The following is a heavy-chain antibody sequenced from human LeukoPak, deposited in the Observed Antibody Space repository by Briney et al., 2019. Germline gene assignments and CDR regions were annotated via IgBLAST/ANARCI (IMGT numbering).Heavy chain of an antibody. CDR3: ARAAGYGGILDAFDI. CDR2: IYYSGST. CDR1: GGSISNYY. D-gene: IGHD4-23*01. V-gene: IGHV4-59*06. Sequence: SETLSLTCTVSGGSISNYYWSWIRQHPGKGLEWIGYIYYSGSTYYNPSLKSRVTISVDTSKNQFSLKLSSVTAADTAVYYCARAAGYGGILDAFDIWGQGTMVTVSS. J-gene: IGHJ3*02.